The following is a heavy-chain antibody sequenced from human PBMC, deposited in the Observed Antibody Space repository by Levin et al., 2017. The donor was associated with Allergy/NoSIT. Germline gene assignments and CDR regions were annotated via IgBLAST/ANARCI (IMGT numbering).Heavy chain of an antibody. Sequence: SETLSLTCTVSGGSISSYYWSWIRQPTGKGLEWIGRIYISGNTNYNTSLKSRIAMSLDTSRNQVSLNLNSVTAADTAVYYCARDSGGNGYPDCWGQGTLVTVSS. V-gene: IGHV4-4*07. D-gene: IGHD3-22*01. CDR1: GGSISSYY. J-gene: IGHJ4*02. CDR2: IYISGNT. CDR3: ARDSGGNGYPDC.